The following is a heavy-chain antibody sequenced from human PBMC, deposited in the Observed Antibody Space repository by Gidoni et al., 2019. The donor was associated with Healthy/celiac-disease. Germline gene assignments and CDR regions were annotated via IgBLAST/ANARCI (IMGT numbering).Heavy chain of an antibody. CDR2: ISSSSSYI. CDR3: ARYDYAGKIDY. Sequence: EVRLVESGGGLVKPGGSLRLSCAASGFPFSSYSMNWVRQAPGKGLAWVSSISSSSSYIYYADSGKGRFTISRDNAKNSLYLQMNSLRAEDTAVYYCARYDYAGKIDYWGQGTLVTVSS. J-gene: IGHJ4*02. D-gene: IGHD4-17*01. CDR1: GFPFSSYS. V-gene: IGHV3-21*01.